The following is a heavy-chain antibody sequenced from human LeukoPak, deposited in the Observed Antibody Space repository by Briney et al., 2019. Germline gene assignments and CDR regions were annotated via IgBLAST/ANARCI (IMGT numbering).Heavy chain of an antibody. J-gene: IGHJ4*02. V-gene: IGHV3-53*01. CDR3: ARGVEPLAANTLAY. CDR2: LYSDGNT. Sequence: GGSLRLSCAASGFTAITNDMTWVRQAPGKGLEWVSVLYSDGNTKYADSVQGRFTISRDNSKNTLYLEMNSLSPDDTAVYYCARGVEPLAANTLAYWGQGTLVTASS. D-gene: IGHD1-14*01. CDR1: GFTAITND.